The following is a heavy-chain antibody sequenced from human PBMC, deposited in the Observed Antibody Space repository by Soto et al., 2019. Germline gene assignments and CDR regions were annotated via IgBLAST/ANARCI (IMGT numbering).Heavy chain of an antibody. CDR3: AKDYLRGVRGGITYYYGMDV. D-gene: IGHD3-10*01. J-gene: IGHJ6*02. V-gene: IGHV3-30*18. Sequence: QVQLVESGGGVVQPGRSLRLSCAASGFTFSSYGMHWVRQAPGKGLEWVAVISYDGSNKYYADSVKGRFTISRDNSKNTLYRQMNSLRAEDTAVYYCAKDYLRGVRGGITYYYGMDVWGQGTTVTVSS. CDR1: GFTFSSYG. CDR2: ISYDGSNK.